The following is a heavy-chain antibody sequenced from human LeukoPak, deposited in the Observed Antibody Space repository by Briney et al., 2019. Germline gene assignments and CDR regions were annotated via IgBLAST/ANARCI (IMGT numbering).Heavy chain of an antibody. Sequence: GGSLRLSCAASGFTFDDYGMSWVRQAPGKGLEWVSGINWNGGSTGYADSVKGRFTISRDNAKNSLYLQMNSLRAEDTALYYCARDGSIAAAGKPTYYMDVWGKGTTVTVSS. J-gene: IGHJ6*03. D-gene: IGHD6-13*01. CDR3: ARDGSIAAAGKPTYYMDV. V-gene: IGHV3-20*04. CDR1: GFTFDDYG. CDR2: INWNGGST.